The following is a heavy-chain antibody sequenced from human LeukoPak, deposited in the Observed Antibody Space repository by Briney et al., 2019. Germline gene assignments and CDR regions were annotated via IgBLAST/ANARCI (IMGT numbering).Heavy chain of an antibody. J-gene: IGHJ5*02. CDR2: IYYSGST. V-gene: IGHV4-59*01. CDR3: ARLGGCTTTSCYVHWFDP. Sequence: SGTLSLTCEVSGGSLTGYYWSWIRQPPGKGLEWIGYIYYSGSTYYNPSLKSRVTISVDTSKNQFSLKLYSVTAADTAVYYCARLGGCTTTSCYVHWFDPWGQGTLVTVSS. D-gene: IGHD2-2*01. CDR1: GGSLTGYY.